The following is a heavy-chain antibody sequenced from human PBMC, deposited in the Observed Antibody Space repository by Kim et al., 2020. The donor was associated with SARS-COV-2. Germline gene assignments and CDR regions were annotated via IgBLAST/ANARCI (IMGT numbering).Heavy chain of an antibody. CDR3: ARALGYCRGGSCYP. CDR1: GYSITDYY. V-gene: IGHV1-2*02. J-gene: IGHJ5*02. Sequence: ASVKVSCKASGYSITDYYVHWVRQAPGQGLEWMGWINPNSGGTKYAQKFQGRVTMTTDTSISTAYMEVRSLRSDDMAVYFCARALGYCRGGSCYPWGQGTLVTVSS. D-gene: IGHD2-15*01. CDR2: INPNSGGT.